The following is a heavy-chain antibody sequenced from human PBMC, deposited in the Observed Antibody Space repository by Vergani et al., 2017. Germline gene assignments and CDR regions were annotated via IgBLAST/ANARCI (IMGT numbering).Heavy chain of an antibody. D-gene: IGHD5-24*01. CDR1: GFTFSSYA. J-gene: IGHJ4*02. Sequence: EVQLLESGGNLIQPGGSLRLSCGASGFTFSSYAMTWVRLAPGKGLQWVSAISGSGGNTFYTDSVKGRFTISRDNSKDTLYLQMNSLRVEDTAIYYCARQRGGDAYNQVFDYWGQGTLVTVSS. CDR3: ARQRGGDAYNQVFDY. V-gene: IGHV3-23*01. CDR2: ISGSGGNT.